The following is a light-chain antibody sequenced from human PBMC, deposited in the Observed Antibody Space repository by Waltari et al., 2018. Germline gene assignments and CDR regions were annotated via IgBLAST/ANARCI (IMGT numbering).Light chain of an antibody. CDR3: SSFAGRDNFGV. J-gene: IGLJ3*02. CDR1: SRDGGGYNY. V-gene: IGLV2-8*01. Sequence: QSALPQPPSPAGSPGQSVTISCPGTSRDGGGYNYVLWYQQHPGKAPKLLIYEVNKRPSGVPDRFSGSKSGNTASLTVSGLQVEDEGDYYCSSFAGRDNFGVFGGGTKLTVL. CDR2: EVN.